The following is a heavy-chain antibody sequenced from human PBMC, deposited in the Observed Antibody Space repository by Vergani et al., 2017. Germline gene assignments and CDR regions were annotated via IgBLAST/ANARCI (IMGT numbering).Heavy chain of an antibody. CDR3: ARAHPYYYDSSCYQYYFDY. Sequence: QVQLQESGPGLVKPSQTLSLTCTVSGGSISSGSYYWSWIRQPAGKGLEWIGRIYTSGSTNYNPSLKSRVTISVDTSKNQFSLKLSSVTAADTAVYYCARAHPYYYDSSCYQYYFDYWGQGTLVTVSS. CDR2: IYTSGST. D-gene: IGHD3-22*01. J-gene: IGHJ4*02. CDR1: GGSISSGSYY. V-gene: IGHV4-61*02.